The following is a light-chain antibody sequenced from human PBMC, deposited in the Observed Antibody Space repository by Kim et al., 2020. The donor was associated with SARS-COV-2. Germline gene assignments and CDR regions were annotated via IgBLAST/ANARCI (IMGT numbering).Light chain of an antibody. V-gene: IGLV3-1*01. J-gene: IGLJ2*01. CDR2: QDN. CDR3: QAWDSSTVV. Sequence: SVSPGQTASLTCSGDKLGDKYACWYQQKPGQPPVLVIYQDNKRPSGIPERFSGSNAGNTATLTISGAQPMDEADYYCQAWDSSTVVFGGGTKLTVL. CDR1: KLGDKY.